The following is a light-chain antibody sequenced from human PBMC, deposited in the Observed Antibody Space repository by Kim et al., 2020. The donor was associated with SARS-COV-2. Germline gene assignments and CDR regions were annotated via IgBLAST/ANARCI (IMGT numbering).Light chain of an antibody. CDR3: QQSNNSHPLS. V-gene: IGKV1-39*01. J-gene: IGKJ5*01. CDR1: QSISTH. Sequence: DIQVTQSPSSLSASVGDRVTITCRASQSISTHLNWYQQKPGKAPKLLIYAASSLQSRVPSRFSGSGSGTDFTLTISSLQRADFATYYCQQSNNSHPLSFGQGTPLEIK. CDR2: AAS.